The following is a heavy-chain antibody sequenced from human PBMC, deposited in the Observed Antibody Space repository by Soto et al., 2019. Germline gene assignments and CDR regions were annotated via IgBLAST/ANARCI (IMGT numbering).Heavy chain of an antibody. CDR1: GYTFTSYA. Sequence: ASVKVSCKASGYTFTSYAMHWVRQALGQRLEWMGWINAGNGNTKYSQKFQGRVTITRDTSASTAYMELSSLRSEDTAVYYCARVADSSGYLFDYWGQGTLVTVSS. J-gene: IGHJ4*02. V-gene: IGHV1-3*01. CDR3: ARVADSSGYLFDY. D-gene: IGHD3-22*01. CDR2: INAGNGNT.